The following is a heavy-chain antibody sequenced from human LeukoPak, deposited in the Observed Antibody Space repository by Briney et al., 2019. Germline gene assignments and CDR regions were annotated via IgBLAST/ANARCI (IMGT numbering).Heavy chain of an antibody. D-gene: IGHD6-13*01. V-gene: IGHV4-4*07. CDR3: AREWYSSSWSQFDP. CDR1: GGSISSYY. CDR2: MYASGST. Sequence: PSETLSLTCTVSGGSISSYYWSWIRQPAGKGLEWIGRMYASGSTNYNPSLKSRVTMSVDTSKNQFSLKLSSVTAADTAVYYCAREWYSSSWSQFDPWGQGTLVTVSS. J-gene: IGHJ5*02.